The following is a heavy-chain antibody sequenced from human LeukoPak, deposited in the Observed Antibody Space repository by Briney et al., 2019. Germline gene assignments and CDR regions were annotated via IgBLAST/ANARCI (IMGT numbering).Heavy chain of an antibody. J-gene: IGHJ4*02. CDR2: ISSSSSYI. CDR3: ARDGRASRNVVVTVV. V-gene: IGHV3-21*01. D-gene: IGHD1-1*01. CDR1: GFTFSSYS. Sequence: PGASLRLSCAASGFTFSSYSMNWVRQAPRKGLEWVSSISSSSSYIYYANSVKGRFTISRDNAKNSLYLQMNSLRAEDTAVYYCARDGRASRNVVVTVVWGQGTLVTVSS.